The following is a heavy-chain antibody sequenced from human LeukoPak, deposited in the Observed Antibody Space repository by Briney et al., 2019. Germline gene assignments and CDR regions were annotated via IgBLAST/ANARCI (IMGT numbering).Heavy chain of an antibody. J-gene: IGHJ4*02. CDR3: AREAAAAPVPFDY. V-gene: IGHV1-69*04. Sequence: GASVKVSCKASGGTFSSYAISWVRQAPGQGLEWMGRIIPILGIANYAQKFQGRVTITADKSTSTAYMELSSLRSEDTAVYYCAREAAAAPVPFDYWGQGTLVTVSS. D-gene: IGHD6-13*01. CDR2: IIPILGIA. CDR1: GGTFSSYA.